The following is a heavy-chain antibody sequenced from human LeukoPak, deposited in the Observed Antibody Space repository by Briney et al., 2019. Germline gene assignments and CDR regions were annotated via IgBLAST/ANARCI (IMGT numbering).Heavy chain of an antibody. CDR2: ISSSSSYI. CDR1: GFTFSSYS. D-gene: IGHD3-22*01. J-gene: IGHJ4*02. Sequence: PGGSLRLSCAASGFTFSSYSMTWVRQAPGKGLEWVSSISSSSSYIYYADSVKGRFTISRDNAKNSLYLQMNSLRAEDTAVYYCARDKHDSSGYLYYFDYWGQGTLVTVSS. V-gene: IGHV3-21*01. CDR3: ARDKHDSSGYLYYFDY.